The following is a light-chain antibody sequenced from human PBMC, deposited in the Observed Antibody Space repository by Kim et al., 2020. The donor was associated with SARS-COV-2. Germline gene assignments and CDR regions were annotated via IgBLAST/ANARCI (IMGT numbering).Light chain of an antibody. CDR2: RND. CDR3: AAWEDSLSGWV. Sequence: ELTQPPSVSGTPGQRVTISCSGSSSNIGDNYVYWYQHLPGTAPKRIIYRNDQRPSGVPDRFSGSKSGTSASLAISGLRSEDEADYYCAAWEDSLSGWVFGGGTQLTVL. J-gene: IGLJ3*02. CDR1: SSNIGDNY. V-gene: IGLV1-47*01.